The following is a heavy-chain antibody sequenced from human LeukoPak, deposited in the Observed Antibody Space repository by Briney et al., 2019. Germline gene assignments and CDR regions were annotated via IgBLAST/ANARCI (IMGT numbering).Heavy chain of an antibody. CDR1: GFTFSSDW. J-gene: IGHJ4*02. CDR2: IWYGGSNK. V-gene: IGHV3-33*08. Sequence: GGSLRLSCAASGFTFSSDWMHWVRQGPGKGLEWVAVIWYGGSNKYYADSAKGRFTISRDNSKNTLYLQMNSLRAEDTAVYYCARAPTSYYYFDYWGQGTLVTVSS. CDR3: ARAPTSYYYFDY. D-gene: IGHD1-26*01.